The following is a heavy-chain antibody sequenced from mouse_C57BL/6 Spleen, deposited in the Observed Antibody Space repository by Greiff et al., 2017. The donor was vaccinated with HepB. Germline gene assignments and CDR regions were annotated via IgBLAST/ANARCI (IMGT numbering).Heavy chain of an antibody. CDR3: ARSGYYGSSGDWFAY. CDR2: IHPNSGST. V-gene: IGHV1-64*01. CDR1: GYTFTSYW. Sequence: VQLQQPGAELVKPGASVKLSCKASGYTFTSYWMHWVKQRPGQGLEWIGMIHPNSGSTNYNEKFKSKATLTVDKSSSTAYMQLSSLTSEDSAVYYCARSGYYGSSGDWFAYWGQGTLVTVSA. J-gene: IGHJ3*01. D-gene: IGHD1-1*01.